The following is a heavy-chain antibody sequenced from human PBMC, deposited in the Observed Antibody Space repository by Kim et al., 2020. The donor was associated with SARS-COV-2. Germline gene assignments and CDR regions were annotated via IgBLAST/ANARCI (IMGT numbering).Heavy chain of an antibody. V-gene: IGHV4-39*07. CDR3: ARDGGRLIVVVPAASYWFDP. Sequence: SETLSLTCTVSGGSISSSSYYWDWIRQPPGKGLEWIGSIYYSGSTYYNPSLKSRVTISVDTSKNQFSLKLSSVTAADTAVYYCARDGGRLIVVVPAASYWFDPWGQGTLVTVSS. J-gene: IGHJ5*02. D-gene: IGHD2-2*01. CDR2: IYYSGST. CDR1: GGSISSSSYY.